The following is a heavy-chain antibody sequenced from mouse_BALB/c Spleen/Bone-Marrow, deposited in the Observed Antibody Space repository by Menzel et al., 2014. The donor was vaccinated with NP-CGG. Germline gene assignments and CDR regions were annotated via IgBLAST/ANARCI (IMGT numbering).Heavy chain of an antibody. CDR1: GYAFTSYN. D-gene: IGHD1-1*01. CDR3: ARRVYYDYYAMDY. Sequence: EVKLMESGPELVQPGASVRVSCKASGYAFTSYNMYWVKQSHGKSLEWIGYIDPYSGGTSYNQKFKGKATLTVDKSSSTAYMHLNSLTSEDSAVYYCARRVYYDYYAMDYWGQGTSVTVSS. J-gene: IGHJ4*01. CDR2: IDPYSGGT. V-gene: IGHV1S135*01.